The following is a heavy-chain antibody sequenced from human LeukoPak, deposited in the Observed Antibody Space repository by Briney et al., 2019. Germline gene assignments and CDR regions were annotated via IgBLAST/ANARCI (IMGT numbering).Heavy chain of an antibody. CDR1: GYSFSDYW. V-gene: IGHV5-51*01. Sequence: GESLKISCKGSGYSFSDYWIGWVRQMPGKGLEWMGIIYPGDSTTIYSPSLQGQVTISADKSISTAYLQWSSLKASDTAMYYCARHYSDYGSGSLNWFDPWGQGTLVTVSS. CDR3: ARHYSDYGSGSLNWFDP. D-gene: IGHD3-10*01. CDR2: IYPGDSTT. J-gene: IGHJ5*02.